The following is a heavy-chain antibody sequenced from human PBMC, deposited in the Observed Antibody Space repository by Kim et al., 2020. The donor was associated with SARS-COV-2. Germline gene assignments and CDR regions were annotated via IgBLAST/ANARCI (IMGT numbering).Heavy chain of an antibody. CDR3: ARRDYDRTLLGAFDI. CDR1: GASIITTSYY. V-gene: IGHV4-39*01. J-gene: IGHJ3*02. CDR2: INYSGIT. Sequence: SETLSLTCTVSGASIITTSYYWAWIRQPPGKGLVWIGSINYSGITYYNPSLKSRVTISVDTSKNQFSLKLTSVTAADTAVYYCARRDYDRTLLGAFDIW. D-gene: IGHD3-22*01.